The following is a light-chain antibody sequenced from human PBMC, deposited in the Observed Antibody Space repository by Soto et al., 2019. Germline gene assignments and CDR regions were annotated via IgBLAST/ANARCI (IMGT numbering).Light chain of an antibody. CDR1: QSVSSSN. Sequence: EIVLTQSPGTLSLSPGERATPSCRASQSVSSSNLAWYQQIPGQAPRLLLYGASNRATGITDRFSGSGSGTDFTLTISRLEPEDFAVYYCQQYGTSPDWEQWTFGQGTKVEI. CDR2: GAS. CDR3: QQYGTSPDWEQWT. J-gene: IGKJ1*01. V-gene: IGKV3-20*01.